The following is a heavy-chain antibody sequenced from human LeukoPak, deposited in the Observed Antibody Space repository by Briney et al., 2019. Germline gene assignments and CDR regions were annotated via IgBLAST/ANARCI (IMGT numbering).Heavy chain of an antibody. Sequence: GGSLRLSCVASGFTFSSYSMHWVRQAPGKGLEWVAVIANDESYNYYADSVKGRFTLTRDNSKNTLSLQMNSLRVEDTAVFYCAKDSSFGDYRAYIDYWGQGTLVTVSS. CDR3: AKDSSFGDYRAYIDY. D-gene: IGHD4-11*01. CDR1: GFTFSSYS. CDR2: IANDESYN. V-gene: IGHV3-30*04. J-gene: IGHJ4*02.